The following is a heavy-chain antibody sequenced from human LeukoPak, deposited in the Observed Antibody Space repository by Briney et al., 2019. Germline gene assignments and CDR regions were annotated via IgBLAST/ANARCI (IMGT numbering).Heavy chain of an antibody. J-gene: IGHJ5*02. CDR2: IKQDGSEK. Sequence: IKQDGSEKYYGDSVKGGFTISRDNAKTSLYLQMNSLRAEDTAVYYCARDFSVWFGDNSFDPWGQGTLVTVSS. D-gene: IGHD3-10*01. V-gene: IGHV3-7*01. CDR3: ARDFSVWFGDNSFDP.